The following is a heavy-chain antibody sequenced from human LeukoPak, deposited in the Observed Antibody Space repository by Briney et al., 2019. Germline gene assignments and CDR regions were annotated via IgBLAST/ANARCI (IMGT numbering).Heavy chain of an antibody. CDR3: AKDTLAFGVVTNSRFDY. D-gene: IGHD3-3*01. V-gene: IGHV3-30*18. CDR2: ISYDGSDK. J-gene: IGHJ4*02. CDR1: GFTFSSYG. Sequence: GGSLRLSCAASGFTFSSYGMHWVRQAPGKGLEWVAVISYDGSDKYYADSVKGRFSISRDNSKNTLYLQMNSLRAEDTAVYYCAKDTLAFGVVTNSRFDYWGQGTQVTVSS.